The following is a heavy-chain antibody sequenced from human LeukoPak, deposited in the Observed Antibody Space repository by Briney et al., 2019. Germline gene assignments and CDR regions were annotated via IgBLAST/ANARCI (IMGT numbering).Heavy chain of an antibody. Sequence: SETLSLTCAVYGGSFSGYYWSWIRQPPGKGLEWIGEINHSGSTNYNPSLKSRVTISVDTSKNQFSLKLSSVTAADTAVYYCARVASARDYYYMDVWGKGTTVTVSS. CDR3: ARVASARDYYYMDV. J-gene: IGHJ6*03. CDR1: GGSFSGYY. D-gene: IGHD3-3*01. V-gene: IGHV4-34*01. CDR2: INHSGST.